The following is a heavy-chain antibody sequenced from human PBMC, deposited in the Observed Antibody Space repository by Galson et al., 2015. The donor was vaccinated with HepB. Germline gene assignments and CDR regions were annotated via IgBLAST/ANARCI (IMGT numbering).Heavy chain of an antibody. Sequence: PALVKPTQTLTLTCTFSGFSLSTSGMRVSWIRQPPGKALEWLARLDWGDDKFYSTSLKTRLTISKDTSKNQVVLTMTNMDPVDTATYYCARTMTTVTTDAFDIWGQGTMVTVSS. CDR1: GFSLSTSGMR. J-gene: IGHJ3*02. CDR3: ARTMTTVTTDAFDI. CDR2: LDWGDDK. V-gene: IGHV2-70*04. D-gene: IGHD4-17*01.